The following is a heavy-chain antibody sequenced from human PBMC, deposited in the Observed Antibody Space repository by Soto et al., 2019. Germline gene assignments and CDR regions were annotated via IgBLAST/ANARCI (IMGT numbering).Heavy chain of an antibody. J-gene: IGHJ6*02. CDR2: INHSGST. Sequence: KPSETLSLTCAVYGGSFSGYYWSWIRQPPGKGLEWIGEINHSGSTNYNPSLKSRVTISVDTSKNQFSLKLSSVTAADTAVYYCARGGVVPAANYYYYYGMDVWGQGTTVTVSS. CDR1: GGSFSGYY. CDR3: ARGGVVPAANYYYYYGMDV. V-gene: IGHV4-34*01. D-gene: IGHD2-2*01.